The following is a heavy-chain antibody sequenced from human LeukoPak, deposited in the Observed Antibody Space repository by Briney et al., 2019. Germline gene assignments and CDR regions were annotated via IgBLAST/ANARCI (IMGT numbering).Heavy chain of an antibody. Sequence: GASVKVSCKASGYTXTSYGISGVRQAPGQGLEWMGWISAYNVNTNDAQKLQGRVTMTTDTSTTTAYMELRSLRSDDTAVYYCARVPVSGPGARFDYWGQGTLVTVSS. CDR2: ISAYNVNT. D-gene: IGHD4-11*01. V-gene: IGHV1-18*01. CDR3: ARVPVSGPGARFDY. CDR1: GYTXTSYG. J-gene: IGHJ4*02.